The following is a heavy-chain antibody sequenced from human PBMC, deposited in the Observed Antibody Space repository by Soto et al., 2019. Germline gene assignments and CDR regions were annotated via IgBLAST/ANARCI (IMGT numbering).Heavy chain of an antibody. CDR1: GFTFSSYS. CDR2: ISSSSSTI. Sequence: EVQLVESGGGLVQPGGSLRLSCAASGFTFSSYSMNWVRQAPGKGLEWVSYISSSSSTIYYADSVKGRFTISRDNAKNSLYLQRNSLRDEDTAVYYCASPEYSSSSYGMDVWGQGTTVTVSS. CDR3: ASPEYSSSSYGMDV. D-gene: IGHD6-6*01. J-gene: IGHJ6*02. V-gene: IGHV3-48*02.